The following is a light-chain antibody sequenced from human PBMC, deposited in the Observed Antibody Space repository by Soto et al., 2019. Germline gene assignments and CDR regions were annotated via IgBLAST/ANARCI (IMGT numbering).Light chain of an antibody. CDR1: SSDVGGYNY. Sequence: QSVLTQPASVSGSPGQSITISCTGASSDVGGYNYVSSYQQHPGKAPKLIIYEVSNRPSGVSNRFSGSKSGNTASLTISGLQAEDEAEYYCSSYTTSSTLPYVFGSGTKVTVL. J-gene: IGLJ1*01. CDR3: SSYTTSSTLPYV. V-gene: IGLV2-14*01. CDR2: EVS.